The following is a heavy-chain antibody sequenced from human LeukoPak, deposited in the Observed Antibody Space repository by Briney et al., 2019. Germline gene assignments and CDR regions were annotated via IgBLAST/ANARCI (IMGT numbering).Heavy chain of an antibody. CDR3: AKDRGYCTSTTCYALHYFDY. D-gene: IGHD2-2*01. CDR1: GFTFSSYE. V-gene: IGHV3-48*03. J-gene: IGHJ4*02. Sequence: GGSLRLSYAASGFTFSSYEMNWVRQAPGKGLEWVSYISSSGSTIYYADSVKGRFTISRDNSKNTLYLQMNSLRAEDTAVYYCAKDRGYCTSTTCYALHYFDYWGQGTLVTVSS. CDR2: ISSSGSTI.